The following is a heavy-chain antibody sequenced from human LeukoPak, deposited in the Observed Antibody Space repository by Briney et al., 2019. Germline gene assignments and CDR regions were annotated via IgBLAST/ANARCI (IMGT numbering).Heavy chain of an antibody. Sequence: GGSLRLSCAASGFTFSSYAMSWVRQAPGKGLEWISAISGSGGSTYYADSVKGRFTISRVNSKNTLYLQMNSLRAEDTAVYYCAKDLRPVRGFFWGQGTLVTVSS. V-gene: IGHV3-23*01. D-gene: IGHD3-10*01. CDR1: GFTFSSYA. CDR3: AKDLRPVRGFF. J-gene: IGHJ4*02. CDR2: ISGSGGST.